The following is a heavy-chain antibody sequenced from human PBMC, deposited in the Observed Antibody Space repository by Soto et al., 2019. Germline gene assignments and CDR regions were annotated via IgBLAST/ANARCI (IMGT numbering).Heavy chain of an antibody. Sequence: ASVKVSCNASGYSFTAYHIHWLRQAPGQGLEWLGRINPKSGGTSTAQKFQGWVTMTRDRSISTVYMELTRLRSDDTAVYFCARGHSKDCANGGCSFFVINEMEVWG. V-gene: IGHV1-2*04. CDR1: GYSFTAYH. D-gene: IGHD2-8*01. CDR2: INPKSGGT. J-gene: IGHJ6*02. CDR3: ARGHSKDCANGGCSFFVINEMEV.